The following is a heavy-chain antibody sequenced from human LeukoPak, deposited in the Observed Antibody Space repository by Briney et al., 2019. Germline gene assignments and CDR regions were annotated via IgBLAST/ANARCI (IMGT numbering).Heavy chain of an antibody. V-gene: IGHV3-21*01. J-gene: IGHJ4*02. CDR3: VAGVLGVDPDS. CDR2: ISSSSSYI. D-gene: IGHD3-3*01. Sequence: GGSLRLSCAASGFIFRSNNMNWVRQAPGKGLEWVSSISSSSSYIYYEDSVKGRFTISRDNAKNSLYLQMNSLRAEDTAIYFCVAGVLGVDPDSWGQGTLVTVSS. CDR1: GFIFRSNN.